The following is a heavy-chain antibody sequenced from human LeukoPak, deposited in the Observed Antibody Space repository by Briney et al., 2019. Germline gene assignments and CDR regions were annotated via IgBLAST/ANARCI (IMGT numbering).Heavy chain of an antibody. V-gene: IGHV4-39*07. D-gene: IGHD3-16*01. Sequence: SETLSLTCTVSGGSISSSSYYWGWIRQPPGKGLEWIGSIYYSGSTYYNPSLKCRVTISVDTSKNQFSLKLSSVTAADTAVYYCARRPLGNYWFDPWGQGTLVTVSS. CDR3: ARRPLGNYWFDP. CDR1: GGSISSSSYY. CDR2: IYYSGST. J-gene: IGHJ5*02.